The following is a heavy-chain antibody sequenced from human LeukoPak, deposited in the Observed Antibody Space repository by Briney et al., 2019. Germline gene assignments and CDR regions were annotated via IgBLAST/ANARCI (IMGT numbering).Heavy chain of an antibody. Sequence: SETLSLTCAVSGGSISSGGYSWSWIRQPPGKGLEWIGYIYHSGSTYYNPSLKSRVTISVDRSKNQFSLKLNSVTAAGTAVYYCARVYCSSTICYYFDYWGQGTLVTVSS. J-gene: IGHJ4*02. V-gene: IGHV4-30-2*01. D-gene: IGHD2-2*01. CDR2: IYHSGST. CDR3: ARVYCSSTICYYFDY. CDR1: GGSISSGGYS.